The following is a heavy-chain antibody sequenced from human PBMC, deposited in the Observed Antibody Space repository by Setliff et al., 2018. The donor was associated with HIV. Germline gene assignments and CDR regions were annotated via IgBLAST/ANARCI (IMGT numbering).Heavy chain of an antibody. J-gene: IGHJ4*02. V-gene: IGHV4-61*09. Sequence: ASETLSLTCTVSGGSITNGGYYWSWIRQPAGKGLEWIGHIYTSGSTNFNPSLKSRVTISMDMSKNPFSLKLTSLTAADTAVYYCARGSGTFYDVLTFGPWGQGTLVTVSS. CDR1: GGSITNGGYY. CDR3: ARGSGTFYDVLTFGP. CDR2: IYTSGST. D-gene: IGHD3-9*01.